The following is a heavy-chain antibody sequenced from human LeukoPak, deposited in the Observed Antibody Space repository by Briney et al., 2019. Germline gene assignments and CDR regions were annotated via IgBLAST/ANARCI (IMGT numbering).Heavy chain of an antibody. CDR2: IRYDGSNK. J-gene: IGHJ4*02. CDR3: AKERDTAMVTIDY. V-gene: IGHV3-30*02. CDR1: GFTFSSYG. Sequence: GGSLRLSCAASGFTFSSYGMHWVRQATGKGLEWVAFIRYDGSNKYYADSVKGRFTISRDNSKNTLYLQMNSLRAEDTAVYYCAKERDTAMVTIDYWGQGTLVTVSS. D-gene: IGHD5-18*01.